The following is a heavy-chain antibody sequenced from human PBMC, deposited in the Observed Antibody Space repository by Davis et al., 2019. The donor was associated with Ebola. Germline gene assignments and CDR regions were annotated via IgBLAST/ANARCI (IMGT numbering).Heavy chain of an antibody. D-gene: IGHD6-19*01. Sequence: AASVKVSCKASGYTFTSYYMHWVRQAPGQGLEWMGIINPSGGSTSYAQKFQGRVTMTRDTSTSTVYMELSSLRSEDTAVYYCNSAVAGTGGDYWGQGTLVTVSS. CDR1: GYTFTSYY. V-gene: IGHV1-46*01. J-gene: IGHJ4*02. CDR2: INPSGGST. CDR3: NSAVAGTGGDY.